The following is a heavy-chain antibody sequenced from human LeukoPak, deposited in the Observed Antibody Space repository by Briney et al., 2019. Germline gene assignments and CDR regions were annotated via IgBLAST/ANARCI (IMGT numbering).Heavy chain of an antibody. Sequence: GGSLRLSCVASGFTFSTYWMSWVRQAPGKGLEWVANIKEDGSEEYHVDSVKGRFTISRDNPKKSLYLQMNSLRAEDTAVYYCARRGYFDLWGRGTLVTVSS. CDR1: GFTFSTYW. V-gene: IGHV3-7*01. J-gene: IGHJ2*01. CDR3: ARRGYFDL. CDR2: IKEDGSEE.